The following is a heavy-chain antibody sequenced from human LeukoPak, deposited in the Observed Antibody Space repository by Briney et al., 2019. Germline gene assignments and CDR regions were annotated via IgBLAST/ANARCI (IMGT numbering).Heavy chain of an antibody. J-gene: IGHJ4*02. Sequence: PSETLSLTCTVSGGSISSYYWNWIRQPPGRGLEWIGNVYYSGSTSYNPSLKSRVTISLDTSKNQFSLRMTSVTAADTAIYYCAQTTGWPGFDFWGPGALVTVSS. CDR2: VYYSGST. V-gene: IGHV4-59*08. CDR1: GGSISSYY. CDR3: AQTTGWPGFDF. D-gene: IGHD6-19*01.